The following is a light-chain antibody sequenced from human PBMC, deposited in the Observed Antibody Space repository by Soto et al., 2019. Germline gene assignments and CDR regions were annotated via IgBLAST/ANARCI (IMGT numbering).Light chain of an antibody. CDR3: QPYNSWPLT. V-gene: IGKV3-15*01. J-gene: IGKJ4*01. Sequence: VMRQSPATLSVSRGEGATRSRRARQGIGDTLACYQHNPGQTPRLLIYDTSTRATGVPTRFSGSRSGAEFTLTINSLQSEAFGVYYYQPYNSWPLTFGGGTKGDMK. CDR2: DTS. CDR1: QGIGDT.